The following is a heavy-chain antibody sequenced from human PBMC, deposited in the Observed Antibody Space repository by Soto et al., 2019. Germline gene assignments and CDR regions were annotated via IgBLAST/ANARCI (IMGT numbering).Heavy chain of an antibody. CDR2: ISGSGGST. D-gene: IGHD6-6*01. Sequence: PGGSLRLSCAASGFTFSSYAMSWVRQAPGKGLEWVSAISGSGGSTYYADSVKGRFTISRDNSKNTLYLQMNSLRAEDTAVYYCAIDLAAPASRHLDHWGQGNVVTVSS. J-gene: IGHJ4*02. CDR1: GFTFSSYA. V-gene: IGHV3-23*01. CDR3: AIDLAAPASRHLDH.